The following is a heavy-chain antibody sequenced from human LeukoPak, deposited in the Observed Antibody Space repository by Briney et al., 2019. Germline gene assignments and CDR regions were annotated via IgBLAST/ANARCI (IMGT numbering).Heavy chain of an antibody. CDR2: INHSGST. Sequence: SETLSLTSAVYGGSFSGYYWSWIRQPPGKGLEWIGEINHSGSTNYNPSLKSRVTISVDTSKNQFSLKLSSVTAADTAVYYCAKGRTYYFDYWGQGTLVTVSS. CDR3: AKGRTYYFDY. D-gene: IGHD1-7*01. CDR1: GGSFSGYY. V-gene: IGHV4-34*01. J-gene: IGHJ4*02.